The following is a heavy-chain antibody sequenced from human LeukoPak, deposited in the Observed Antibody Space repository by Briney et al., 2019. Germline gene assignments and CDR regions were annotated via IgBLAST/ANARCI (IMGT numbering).Heavy chain of an antibody. D-gene: IGHD1-1*01. Sequence: SQTLSLTCTVSGGSISSGSYYWTWIRQPAGKGLEWIGRIYTSGSTNYNPSLKSRVTISVDTSKNQFSLKLSSVTAADTAVYYCARAPWKREGYCYYYYYMDVWGKGTTVTVSS. V-gene: IGHV4-61*02. J-gene: IGHJ6*03. CDR1: GGSISSGSYY. CDR3: ARAPWKREGYCYYYYYMDV. CDR2: IYTSGST.